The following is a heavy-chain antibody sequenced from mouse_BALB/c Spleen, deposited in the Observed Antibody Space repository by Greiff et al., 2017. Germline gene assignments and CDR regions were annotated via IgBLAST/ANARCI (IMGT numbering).Heavy chain of an antibody. V-gene: IGHV1S56*01. J-gene: IGHJ4*01. CDR1: GYTFTSYY. CDR3: AREGPYYAMDY. CDR2: IYPGDGST. Sequence: QVQLQQSGPELVKPGASVKMSCKASGYTFTSYYIHWVKQRPGQGLEWIGWIYPGDGSTKYNEKFKGKTTLTADKSSSTAYMLLSSLTSEDSAIYFCAREGPYYAMDYWGQGTSVTVSS.